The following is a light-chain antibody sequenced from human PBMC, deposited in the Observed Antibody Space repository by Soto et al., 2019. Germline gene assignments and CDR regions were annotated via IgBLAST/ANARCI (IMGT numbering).Light chain of an antibody. V-gene: IGKV1-27*01. J-gene: IGKJ1*01. CDR2: AAS. Sequence: DIPITQSPSSLSASVGDRVTITCRASQAIGHSLAWYQQKPGKVPNLLIYAASTLHSGVPSRFSGSGSGTDFTLTISSLQPEDVATYYCQKYNSARTFGQGTKVEIK. CDR3: QKYNSART. CDR1: QAIGHS.